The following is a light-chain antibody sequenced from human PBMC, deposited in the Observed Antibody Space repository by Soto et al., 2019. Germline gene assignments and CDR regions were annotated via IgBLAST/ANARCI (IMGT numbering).Light chain of an antibody. CDR1: SSDIGDYSY. CDR3: CSYAGSYTSYV. Sequence: QSALTQPRSVSGSPGQSVTISCTGTSSDIGDYSYVSWYQQHPGKAPKLVIYDVTKRPSGVPDRFSGSKSGNTASLTISGLQAEDEADYYCCSYAGSYTSYVFGTGTKVTVL. V-gene: IGLV2-11*01. J-gene: IGLJ1*01. CDR2: DVT.